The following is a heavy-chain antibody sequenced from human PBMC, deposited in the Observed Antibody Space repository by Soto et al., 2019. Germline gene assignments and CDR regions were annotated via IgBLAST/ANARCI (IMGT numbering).Heavy chain of an antibody. CDR3: ARVEMVYAMDYYYYGMDV. J-gene: IGHJ6*02. V-gene: IGHV4-61*01. CDR1: GGSVSSGSYY. CDR2: IYYSGST. D-gene: IGHD2-8*01. Sequence: SETLSLTCTVSGGSVSSGSYYWSWIRQPPGKGLEWIGYIYYSGSTNYNPSLKSRVTISVDTSKNQFSLKLSSVTAAVTAVYYCARVEMVYAMDYYYYGMDVWGQGTTVTVSS.